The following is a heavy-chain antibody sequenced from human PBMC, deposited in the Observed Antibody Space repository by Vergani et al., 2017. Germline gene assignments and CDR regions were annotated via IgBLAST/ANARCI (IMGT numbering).Heavy chain of an antibody. D-gene: IGHD2-2*01. J-gene: IGHJ5*02. CDR1: GASIRSSNYY. CDR3: ARHSTVEYLVKLGWIAP. V-gene: IGHV4-39*01. Sequence: QLQLQESGPGLVKPSATLSLTCSVSGASIRSSNYYWGWIRQPPGKGLECIASIYYSGSTYYNPSRKSRVTISVDTSKNQFSLKLSSVTAADTAVYFCARHSTVEYLVKLGWIAPWGQGILVTVSS. CDR2: IYYSGST.